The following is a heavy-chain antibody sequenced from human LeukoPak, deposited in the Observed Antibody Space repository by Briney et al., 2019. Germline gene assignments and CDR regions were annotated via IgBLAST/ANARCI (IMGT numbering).Heavy chain of an antibody. Sequence: GGSLRLSCAASGFKFNIYGVHWVRQAPGKGPEWVAFVRHDGSNQYYGESVKGRFTISRDNSKNTLYLQMNSLRPKDTAVYYCAKPPGIAVAGYFDLWGQGTLVAVSS. V-gene: IGHV3-30*02. CDR3: AKPPGIAVAGYFDL. J-gene: IGHJ4*02. CDR1: GFKFNIYG. CDR2: VRHDGSNQ. D-gene: IGHD6-19*01.